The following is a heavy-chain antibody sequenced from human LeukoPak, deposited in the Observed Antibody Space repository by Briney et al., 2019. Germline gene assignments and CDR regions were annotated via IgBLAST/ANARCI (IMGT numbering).Heavy chain of an antibody. CDR3: ATYGSGTNYRKGFDY. D-gene: IGHD3-10*01. CDR2: LSSSGATT. CDR1: RFTFSTYA. V-gene: IGHV3-23*01. Sequence: GGSLRLSCAASRFTFSTYAMSWVRQAPGRGLEWVSGLSSSGATTYYADSVKGRFTISRDNSKIMLYLQMNSLRAEDTAVYYCATYGSGTNYRKGFDYWGQGTLVTVSS. J-gene: IGHJ4*02.